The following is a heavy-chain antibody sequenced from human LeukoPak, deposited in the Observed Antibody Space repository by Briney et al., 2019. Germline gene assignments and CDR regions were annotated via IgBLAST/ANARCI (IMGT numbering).Heavy chain of an antibody. D-gene: IGHD4-17*01. V-gene: IGHV1-69*13. CDR1: GGTFSSYA. CDR3: ARELMTTVTTHYYYYYMDV. J-gene: IGHJ6*03. CDR2: IIPIFGTA. Sequence: SVKVSCKASGGTFSSYAISWVRQAPGQGLEWMGGIIPIFGTANYAQKFQGRVTITADESTSTAYMELSSLRSEDTAVYYCARELMTTVTTHYYYYYMDVWGKGTTVTVSS.